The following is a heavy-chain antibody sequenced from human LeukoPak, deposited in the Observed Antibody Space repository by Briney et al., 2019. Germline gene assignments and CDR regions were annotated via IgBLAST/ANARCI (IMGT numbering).Heavy chain of an antibody. CDR2: IHYTGST. CDR1: GCSISSYY. CDR3: ARSKFGFGELFDY. V-gene: IGHV4-59*01. J-gene: IGHJ4*02. Sequence: PSETLSLTCTVSGCSISSYYWSWIRQPPGKGLEWIGYIHYTGSTNYNPSLKSRVTISVDTSKNQFSLKLSSVTAADTAVYYCARSKFGFGELFDYWGQGTLVTVSS. D-gene: IGHD3-10*01.